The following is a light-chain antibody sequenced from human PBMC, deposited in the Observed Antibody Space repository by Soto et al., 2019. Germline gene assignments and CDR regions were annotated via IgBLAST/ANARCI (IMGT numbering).Light chain of an antibody. V-gene: IGKV1-27*01. CDR3: QTYNGAPWT. CDR2: AAS. J-gene: IGKJ1*01. Sequence: DIQMTQSPSSLSASVGDRVTITCRASQGISTYLVWYQQKPGTVPKLLIFAASTLQSGVPSRFSGSGSGTDFTLTISSLQPEDFATYYCQTYNGAPWTFGQGTKLEIK. CDR1: QGISTY.